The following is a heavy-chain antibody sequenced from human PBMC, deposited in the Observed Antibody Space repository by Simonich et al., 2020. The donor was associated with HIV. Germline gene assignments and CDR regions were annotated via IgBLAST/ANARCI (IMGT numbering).Heavy chain of an antibody. CDR3: ATEVGLKGHGYKQSAY. V-gene: IGHV1-69-2*01. D-gene: IGHD5-12*01. J-gene: IGHJ4*02. CDR2: DDPQSGER. Sequence: EVQLVQSGAEVKKPGATVKISCKVSGYTFTDYDMHWVQQAPGKGLEWVGLDDPQSGERIYAEKFQGRVTITADTSRDTAYMELSSLRSEDTAVYYCATEVGLKGHGYKQSAYWGQGTLVTVSS. CDR1: GYTFTDYD.